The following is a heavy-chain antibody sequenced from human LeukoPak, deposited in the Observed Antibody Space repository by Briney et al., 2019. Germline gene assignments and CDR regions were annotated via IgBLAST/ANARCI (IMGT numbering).Heavy chain of an antibody. D-gene: IGHD2-15*01. V-gene: IGHV4-4*02. CDR1: GGSISSSNW. Sequence: PSGTLSLTCAVSGGSISSSNWWSWVRQPPGKGLEWIGKIYHSGSTNYNPSLKSRVTISVDTSKNQFSLKLSSVTAADTAAYYCARDRGGVWGKGTTVTVSS. CDR2: IYHSGST. CDR3: ARDRGGV. J-gene: IGHJ6*04.